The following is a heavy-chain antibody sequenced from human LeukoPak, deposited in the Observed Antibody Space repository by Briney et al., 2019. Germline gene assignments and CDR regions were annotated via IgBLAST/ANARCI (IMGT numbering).Heavy chain of an antibody. CDR1: GHTFSTYG. CDR2: ISAYTGNT. CDR3: ARAPMDSSGYYPNDAFDI. D-gene: IGHD3-22*01. Sequence: GASVKVSCKASGHTFSTYGISWVRQAPGQGLEWMGWISAYTGNTNYAQNLQGRVTMTTDTSTSTAYMELRSLRSDDTAVYYCARAPMDSSGYYPNDAFDIWGQGTMVTVSS. J-gene: IGHJ3*02. V-gene: IGHV1-18*01.